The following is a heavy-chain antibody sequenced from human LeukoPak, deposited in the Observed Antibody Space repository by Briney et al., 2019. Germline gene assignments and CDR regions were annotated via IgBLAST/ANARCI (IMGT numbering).Heavy chain of an antibody. D-gene: IGHD3-16*02. CDR2: INPNSGGT. CDR1: GYTFTGYY. Sequence: ASVKVSCKASGYTFTGYYMHWVRQAPGQGLEWMGWINPNSGGTNYAQKFQGRVTMTRDTSISTAYMELSRLRSDDTAVYYCARRGEHYVWGSYRYDVHAFDIWGQGTMVTVSS. J-gene: IGHJ3*02. CDR3: ARRGEHYVWGSYRYDVHAFDI. V-gene: IGHV1-2*02.